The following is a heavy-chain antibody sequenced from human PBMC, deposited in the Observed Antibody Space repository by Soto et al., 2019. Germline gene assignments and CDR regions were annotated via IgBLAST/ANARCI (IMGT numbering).Heavy chain of an antibody. V-gene: IGHV3-11*05. D-gene: IGHD6-19*01. CDR1: GFIFGDSC. Sequence: GGSLRLSCAASGFIFGDSCMSWIRQAPGKGLEWVAYISSTSSYTDYADSVKGRFTISRDNAKNSLYLQMNSLRAEDTAVYYCAKGSGWNSEPFDYWGQGTLVTVSS. CDR3: AKGSGWNSEPFDY. CDR2: ISSTSSYT. J-gene: IGHJ4*02.